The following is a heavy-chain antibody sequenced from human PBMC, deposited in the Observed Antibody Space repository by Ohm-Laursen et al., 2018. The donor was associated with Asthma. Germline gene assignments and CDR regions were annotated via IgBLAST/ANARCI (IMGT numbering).Heavy chain of an antibody. CDR3: ARVVLEAAIIDY. CDR2: ISSSSSSL. D-gene: IGHD2-15*01. CDR1: GFSFSSYT. Sequence: SLRLSCTASGFSFSSYTMNWVRQAPGKGLEWVSYISSSSSSLYYADSVKGRFTISRDNAKNSLYLQVNSLRAEDTAVYFCARVVLEAAIIDYWGQGTLVTVSS. J-gene: IGHJ4*02. V-gene: IGHV3-48*04.